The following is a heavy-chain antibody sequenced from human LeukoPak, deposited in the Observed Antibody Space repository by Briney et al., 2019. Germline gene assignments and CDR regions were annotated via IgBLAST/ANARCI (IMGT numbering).Heavy chain of an antibody. CDR2: ISGSGGST. Sequence: GRSLRLSCAASGFTFSSYAMSWVRQAPGKGLEWVSAISGSGGSTYYADSVKGRFTISRDNSKNTLYLQMNSLRVEDTAVYYCAKVGNIVVLPADHHHQARYFQHWAQGTLVTVSS. D-gene: IGHD2-2*01. V-gene: IGHV3-23*01. J-gene: IGHJ1*01. CDR3: AKVGNIVVLPADHHHQARYFQH. CDR1: GFTFSSYA.